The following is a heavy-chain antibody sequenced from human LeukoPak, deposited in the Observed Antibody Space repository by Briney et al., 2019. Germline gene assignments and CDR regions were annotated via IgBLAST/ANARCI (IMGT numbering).Heavy chain of an antibody. J-gene: IGHJ4*02. CDR3: ARGSPMIVVVSQYYFDY. CDR1: GGSFSGYY. CDR2: INHSGST. Sequence: PSETLSLTCAVYGGSFSGYYWSWIRQPPGKGLGWIGEINHSGSTNYNPSLKSRVTISVDTSKNQFSLKLSSVTAADTAVYYCARGSPMIVVVSQYYFDYWGQGTLVTVSS. D-gene: IGHD3-22*01. V-gene: IGHV4-34*01.